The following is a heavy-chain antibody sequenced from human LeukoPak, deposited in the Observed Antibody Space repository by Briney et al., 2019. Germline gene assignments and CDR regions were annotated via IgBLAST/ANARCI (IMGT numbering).Heavy chain of an antibody. CDR2: ISAYNGNT. Sequence: ASVKVSCKASGYTFTSYGISWVRQAPGQGLEWMGWISAYNGNTNYAQKLQGRVTMTTDTSTNTAFLELRSLRSDDTAVYYCARVVSGTMEGGHFDSWGQGTLVTVSS. CDR1: GYTFTSYG. CDR3: ARVVSGTMEGGHFDS. D-gene: IGHD6-19*01. V-gene: IGHV1-18*01. J-gene: IGHJ4*02.